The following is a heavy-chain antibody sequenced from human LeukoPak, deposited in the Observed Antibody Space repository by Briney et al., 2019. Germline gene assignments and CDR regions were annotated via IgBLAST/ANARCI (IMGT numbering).Heavy chain of an antibody. J-gene: IGHJ4*02. CDR3: AKGEWKGSGSYYGY. D-gene: IGHD3-10*01. CDR2: VSAVSNYI. V-gene: IGHV3-21*04. Sequence: GGSLRLSCAASGFTFSAYTMAWVRQAPGRGLEWVSSVSAVSNYIYYADSVKGRFTISRDNAEDSLYLQMNSLRAEDTAVYYCAKGEWKGSGSYYGYWGQGTLVTVSS. CDR1: GFTFSAYT.